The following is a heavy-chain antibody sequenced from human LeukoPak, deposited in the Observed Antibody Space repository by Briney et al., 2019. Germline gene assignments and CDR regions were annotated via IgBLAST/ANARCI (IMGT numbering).Heavy chain of an antibody. CDR2: IRYDGSNK. V-gene: IGHV3-30*02. CDR1: GFTFSSYG. Sequence: PGGSLRLSCAASGFTFSSYGMHWVRQAPGKGLEWVAFIRYDGSNKYYADSVKGRFTISRDNSKNTLYLQMNSLRAEDTAVYYCAKDRYGSAEYFQHWGQGTLVTVSS. J-gene: IGHJ1*01. CDR3: AKDRYGSAEYFQH. D-gene: IGHD3-10*01.